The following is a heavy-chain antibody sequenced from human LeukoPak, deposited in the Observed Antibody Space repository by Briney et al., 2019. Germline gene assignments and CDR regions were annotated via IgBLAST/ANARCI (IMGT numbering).Heavy chain of an antibody. V-gene: IGHV1-18*01. Sequence: ASVTVSCTASGYTFTSYGISWVRQAPGQGLEWMGWISAYNGNTNYAQKLQGRVTMTTDTSTSTAYMELRSLRSDDTAVYYCARTPFPGRLLRFPFVDYWGQGTLVTVSS. CDR3: ARTPFPGRLLRFPFVDY. D-gene: IGHD3-10*02. J-gene: IGHJ4*02. CDR2: ISAYNGNT. CDR1: GYTFTSYG.